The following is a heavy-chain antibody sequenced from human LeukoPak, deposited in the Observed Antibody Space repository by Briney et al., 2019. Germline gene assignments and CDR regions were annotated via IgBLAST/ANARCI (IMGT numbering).Heavy chain of an antibody. CDR3: TTEGDYYGSGSQTYYYYGMDV. J-gene: IGHJ6*02. V-gene: IGHV3-15*01. CDR1: GFTFTKAW. Sequence: GGSLRLSCAASGFTFTKAWMTWVRQAPGKGLEWVGRIKSKSDGGTTDYGAPVKGRFTMSRDDSKNTLYLQMNSLKTEDTAVYYCTTEGDYYGSGSQTYYYYGMDVWGQGTTVTVSS. CDR2: IKSKSDGGTT. D-gene: IGHD3-10*01.